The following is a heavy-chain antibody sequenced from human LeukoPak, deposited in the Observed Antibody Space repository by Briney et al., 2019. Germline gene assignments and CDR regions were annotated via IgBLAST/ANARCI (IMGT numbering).Heavy chain of an antibody. CDR1: GFTFSGSA. J-gene: IGHJ5*02. V-gene: IGHV3-73*01. CDR2: IRSKANSYAT. CDR3: TRHQEGYHLFPIAAAELDP. Sequence: GGSLRLSCAASGFTFSGSAMHWVRQASGKGLKWVGRIRSKANSYATAYAASVKGRFTISRDDSKNTAYLQMNSLKTEDTAVYYCTRHQEGYHLFPIAAAELDPWGRGTLVTVSP. D-gene: IGHD6-13*01.